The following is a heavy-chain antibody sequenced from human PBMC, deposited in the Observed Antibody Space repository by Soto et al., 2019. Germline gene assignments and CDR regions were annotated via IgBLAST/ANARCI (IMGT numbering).Heavy chain of an antibody. V-gene: IGHV3-23*01. CDR3: AKEGTSGLYYFDY. Sequence: GGSLRLSCAASGFTFSIYRMHWFRQAPGKGLVWVSRINNSGGVTYYADSVKGRFTISRDNSKNTLYLQMNSLRAGDSAIYYCAKEGTSGLYYFDYWGQGTLVTVSS. CDR1: GFTFSIYR. D-gene: IGHD6-19*01. CDR2: INNSGGVT. J-gene: IGHJ4*02.